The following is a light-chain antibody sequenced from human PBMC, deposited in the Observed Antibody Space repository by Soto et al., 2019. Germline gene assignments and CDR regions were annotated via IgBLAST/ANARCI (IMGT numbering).Light chain of an antibody. Sequence: QSVLTQPASVSGSLGQSITISCTGTSSDVGAYNRVSWYRQHPGKAPELMIYDVSNRPSGVSNRFSGSKSGNTASLTISGLQAEDEADYYCSAYTTTSTLYVFGTGTQLTVL. CDR3: SAYTTTSTLYV. V-gene: IGLV2-14*01. CDR1: SSDVGAYNR. J-gene: IGLJ1*01. CDR2: DVS.